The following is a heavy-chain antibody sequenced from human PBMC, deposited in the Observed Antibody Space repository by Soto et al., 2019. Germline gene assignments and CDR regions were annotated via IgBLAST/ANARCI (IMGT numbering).Heavy chain of an antibody. Sequence: GASVKVSGKASGYTFTSYAMTWVRQAPGQGLEWMGWINTNTGNPTYAQGFTGRFVFSLDTSVSTAYLQICSLKAEDTAVYYGAREGSLTYYYYGMDVWGQVTTVTVSS. J-gene: IGHJ6*02. V-gene: IGHV7-4-1*01. CDR2: INTNTGNP. D-gene: IGHD2-15*01. CDR1: GYTFTSYA. CDR3: AREGSLTYYYYGMDV.